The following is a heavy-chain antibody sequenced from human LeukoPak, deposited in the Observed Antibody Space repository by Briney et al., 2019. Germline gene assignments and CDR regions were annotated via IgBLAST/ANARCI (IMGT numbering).Heavy chain of an antibody. J-gene: IGHJ3*02. D-gene: IGHD1-26*01. V-gene: IGHV1-69*05. CDR1: GDTFSSYA. CDR2: IIPIFGTA. CDR3: ARGRNSGSYCRRAFDI. Sequence: SVKVSCKASGDTFSSYAISWVRQAPGQGLEWMGGIIPIFGTANYAQKFQGRVTMTRNTSISTAYMELSSLRSEDTAVYYCARGRNSGSYCRRAFDIWGQGTMVTVSS.